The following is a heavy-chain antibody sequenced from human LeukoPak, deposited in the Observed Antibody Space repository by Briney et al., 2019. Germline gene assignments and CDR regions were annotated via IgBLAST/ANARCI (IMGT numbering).Heavy chain of an antibody. CDR3: ARVGDYYDSSGYYLFDY. Sequence: SQTLSLTCTVSGGSISSGDYYWSWIRQPPGKGLEWIGYSYYSGSTYYNPSLKSRVTISVDTSKNQFSLKLGSVTAADTAVYYCARVGDYYDSSGYYLFDYWGQGTLVTVSS. V-gene: IGHV4-30-4*01. CDR1: GGSISSGDYY. CDR2: SYYSGST. D-gene: IGHD3-22*01. J-gene: IGHJ4*02.